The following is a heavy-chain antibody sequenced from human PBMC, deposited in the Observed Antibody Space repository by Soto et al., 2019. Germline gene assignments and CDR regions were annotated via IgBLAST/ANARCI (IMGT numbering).Heavy chain of an antibody. CDR1: GGSFSGYY. V-gene: IGHV4-34*01. CDR2: INHSGST. J-gene: IGHJ4*02. CDR3: ASGSGWYVRRSFNDY. D-gene: IGHD6-19*01. Sequence: QVQLQQWGAGLLKPSETLSLTCAVYGGSFSGYYWSWIRQPPGKGLEWIGEINHSGSTNYNPSLKSRVTISVETSKNQFSLKLSSVTAADTAVYYCASGSGWYVRRSFNDYWGQGTLVTVSS.